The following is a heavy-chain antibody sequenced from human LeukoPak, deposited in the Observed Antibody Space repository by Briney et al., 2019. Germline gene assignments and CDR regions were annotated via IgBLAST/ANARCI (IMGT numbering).Heavy chain of an antibody. Sequence: GASVKVSYTASGSPFTNCDINWVSQATGQGLEWLGWMNSYSGSTGYAQKFQGRVTMTRDTSITTAYMELTSLKSEDTAVYYCAKGGDTVVLIGAYWGQGTPVTVSS. J-gene: IGHJ4*02. CDR3: AKGGDTVVLIGAY. CDR1: GSPFTNCD. V-gene: IGHV1-8*01. D-gene: IGHD5-18*01. CDR2: MNSYSGST.